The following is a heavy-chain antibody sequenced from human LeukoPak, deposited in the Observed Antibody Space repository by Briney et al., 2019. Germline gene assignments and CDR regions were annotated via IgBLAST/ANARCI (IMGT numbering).Heavy chain of an antibody. Sequence: GRSLRLSCAASGFTFDDYAMQWVRQASGKGLEWVSGISWNSGSIGYADSVKGRFTISRDNAKNSLYLQMNSLRAEDMALYYCAKESGYSYGYFGGFDYWGQGTLVTVSS. CDR2: ISWNSGSI. J-gene: IGHJ4*02. CDR3: AKESGYSYGYFGGFDY. V-gene: IGHV3-9*03. D-gene: IGHD5-18*01. CDR1: GFTFDDYA.